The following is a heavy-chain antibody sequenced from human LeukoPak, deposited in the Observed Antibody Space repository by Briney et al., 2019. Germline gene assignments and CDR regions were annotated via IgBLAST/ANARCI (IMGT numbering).Heavy chain of an antibody. CDR1: GYTLTELS. J-gene: IGHJ4*02. CDR2: FDPEDGET. D-gene: IGHD3-22*01. Sequence: SVKVSCKVSGYTLTELSMHWVRQAPGKGLEWMGGFDPEDGETIYAQKFQGRVTMTEDTSTDTAYMELSSLRSEDTAVYYCATDIQYYYDSSGPPTLYYWGQGTLVTVSS. V-gene: IGHV1-24*01. CDR3: ATDIQYYYDSSGPPTLYY.